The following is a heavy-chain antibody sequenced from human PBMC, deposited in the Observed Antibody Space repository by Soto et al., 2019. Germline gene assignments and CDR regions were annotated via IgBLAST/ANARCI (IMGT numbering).Heavy chain of an antibody. D-gene: IGHD4-4*01. J-gene: IGHJ4*02. V-gene: IGHV1-69*13. CDR1: GGTFSSYA. Sequence: ASVKVSCTASGGTFSSYAISWVRHAPGQGLEWMGGIIPIFGTANYAQKFQGRVTITADESTSTAYMELSSLRSEDTAVYYCARDPTTVTTGPPDYWGQGTLVTVSS. CDR3: ARDPTTVTTGPPDY. CDR2: IIPIFGTA.